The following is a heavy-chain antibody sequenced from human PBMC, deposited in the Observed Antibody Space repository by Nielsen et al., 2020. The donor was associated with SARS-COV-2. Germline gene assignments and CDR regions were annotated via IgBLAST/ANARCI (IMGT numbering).Heavy chain of an antibody. CDR1: GGSIGSSSYY. V-gene: IGHV4-39*01. CDR3: ARGTYCSSTSCSDWFDP. D-gene: IGHD2-2*01. J-gene: IGHJ5*02. Sequence: SETLSLTCTVSGGSIGSSSYYWGWIRQPPGKGLEWIGSIYYSGSTYYNPSLKSRVTISVDTSKNQFSLKLSSVTAADTAVYYCARGTYCSSTSCSDWFDPWGQGTLVTVSS. CDR2: IYYSGST.